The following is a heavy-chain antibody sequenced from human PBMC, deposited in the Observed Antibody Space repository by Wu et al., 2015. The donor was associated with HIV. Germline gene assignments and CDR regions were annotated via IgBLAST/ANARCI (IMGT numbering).Heavy chain of an antibody. J-gene: IGHJ3*02. V-gene: IGHV4-59*11. Sequence: QVQLQESGPGLVKPSETLSLTCTVSGGSISSHYWSWIRQPPGKGLVWIGYIYYSGSTNYNPSLKSRVTISVDTSKNQFSLKLSSVTAADTAVYYCARDLVGGYYGSGSSDAFDIWGQGTMVTVSS. CDR1: GGSISSHY. D-gene: IGHD3-10*01. CDR2: IYYSGST. CDR3: ARDLVGGYYGSGSSDAFDI.